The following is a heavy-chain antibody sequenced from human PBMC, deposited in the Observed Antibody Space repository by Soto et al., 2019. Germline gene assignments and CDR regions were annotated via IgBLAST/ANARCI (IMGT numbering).Heavy chain of an antibody. CDR2: FYSSGSI. CDR1: GYSITAGGYY. Sequence: SETLSLTCFVSGYSITAGGYYWSWIRHHPGKGLEWIGRFYSSGSIIYNPSLRSRVSISGDTSSNQFSMRLTSVTAADPAPYYCARMYSSGSGWFHPWGQGTLVTVSS. J-gene: IGHJ5*02. V-gene: IGHV4-31*03. D-gene: IGHD6-19*01. CDR3: ARMYSSGSGWFHP.